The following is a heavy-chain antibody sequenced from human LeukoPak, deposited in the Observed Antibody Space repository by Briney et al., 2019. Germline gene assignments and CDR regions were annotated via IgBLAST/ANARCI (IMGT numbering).Heavy chain of an antibody. J-gene: IGHJ4*02. D-gene: IGHD1-20*01. V-gene: IGHV1-2*02. CDR3: ASGAGNWKPSKFDY. CDR1: GYTFTSYD. CDR2: MNPNSGGT. Sequence: GASVKVSCKASGYTFTSYDINWVRQATGQGLEWMGWMNPNSGGTNYAQKFQGRVTMTRDTSISTAYMELSRLRSDDTAVYYCASGAGNWKPSKFDYWGQGTLVTVSS.